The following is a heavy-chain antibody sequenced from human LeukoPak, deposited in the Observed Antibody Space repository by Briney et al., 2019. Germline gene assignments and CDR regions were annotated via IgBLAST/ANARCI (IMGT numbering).Heavy chain of an antibody. J-gene: IGHJ6*02. V-gene: IGHV4-59*09. Sequence: XXYSGSTNYNPSLKSRATISVDTSKNQFSLKLSSVTAADTAVYYCARGRLNVATTYYYYYGMDVWGQGTTVTVSS. CDR3: ARGRLNVATTYYYYYGMDV. D-gene: IGHD5-12*01. CDR2: XXYSGST.